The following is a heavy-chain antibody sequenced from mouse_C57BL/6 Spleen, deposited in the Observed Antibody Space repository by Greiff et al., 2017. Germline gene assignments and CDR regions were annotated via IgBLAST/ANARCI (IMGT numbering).Heavy chain of an antibody. CDR1: GYTFTSYW. CDR3: ARDEY. Sequence: VQLQQPGAELVMPGASVKLSCKASGYTFTSYWMHWVKQRPGQGLEWIGEIDPSDSYTNYNQQFKGKSTLTVDKSSSTAYMQLSRLTSEDSAVYYCARDEYWGQGTLVTVSA. CDR2: IDPSDSYT. V-gene: IGHV1-69*01. J-gene: IGHJ3*01.